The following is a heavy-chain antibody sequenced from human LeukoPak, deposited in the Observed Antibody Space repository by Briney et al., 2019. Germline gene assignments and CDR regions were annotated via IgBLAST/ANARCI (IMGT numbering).Heavy chain of an antibody. J-gene: IGHJ4*02. CDR1: GYSFTSYW. D-gene: IGHD3-22*01. CDR2: IYPGDSDT. V-gene: IGHV5-51*01. CDR3: ARSYDSSGYYQYYFDY. Sequence: GESLKISCKGSGYSFTSYWIGWVRQMPGKGLEWMGIIYPGDSDTRYSPSFQGQATISADKSISTAYLQWSSLKASDTAMYYCARSYDSSGYYQYYFDYWGQGTLVTVSS.